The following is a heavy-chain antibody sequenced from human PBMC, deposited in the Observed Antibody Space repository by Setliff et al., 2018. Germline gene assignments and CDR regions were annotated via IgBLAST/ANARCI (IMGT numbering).Heavy chain of an antibody. CDR3: ATTGTYRYFDY. CDR2: INHSGNT. D-gene: IGHD1-1*01. V-gene: IGHV4-4*02. CDR1: GDSISSGNW. J-gene: IGHJ4*02. Sequence: PSETLSLTCAVSGDSISSGNWWSWVRQPPEKGLEWIGEINHSGNTNYNPSLKSRVTISVDKSKNQFSLRLNSVTASDTAVYYCATTGTYRYFDYWGQGTLVTVSS.